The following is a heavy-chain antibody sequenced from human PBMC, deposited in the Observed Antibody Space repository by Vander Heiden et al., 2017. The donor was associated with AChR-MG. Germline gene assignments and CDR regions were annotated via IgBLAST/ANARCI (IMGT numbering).Heavy chain of an antibody. CDR3: ARGGGYCSGGSCYPLDY. V-gene: IGHV4-34*01. J-gene: IGHJ4*02. D-gene: IGHD2-15*01. CDR1: GGSFSGYY. CDR2: INHSGST. Sequence: QVQLQQWGAGLLKPSETLSLTCAVYGGSFSGYYWSWIRQPPGKGLEGIGEINHSGSTNYNPSLKSRVTISVDTSKNQFSLKLSSVTAADTAVYYCARGGGYCSGGSCYPLDYWGQGTLVTVSS.